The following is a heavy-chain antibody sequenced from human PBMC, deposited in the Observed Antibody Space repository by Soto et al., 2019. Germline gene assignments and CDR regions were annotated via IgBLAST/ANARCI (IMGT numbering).Heavy chain of an antibody. Sequence: QVQLQESGPGLVKPSETLSLTCTVSGGSISSYYWSWIRQPPGKGLEWIGYIYYSGSTNYNPSLKGRVTISVDTSKNQFSLKLSSVTAADTAVYYCARRVKYGSGRRPAYSFDYWGQGTLVTVSS. CDR1: GGSISSYY. J-gene: IGHJ4*02. D-gene: IGHD3-10*01. V-gene: IGHV4-59*01. CDR2: IYYSGST. CDR3: ARRVKYGSGRRPAYSFDY.